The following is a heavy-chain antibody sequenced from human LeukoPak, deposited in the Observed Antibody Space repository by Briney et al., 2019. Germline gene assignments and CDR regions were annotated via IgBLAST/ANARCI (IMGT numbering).Heavy chain of an antibody. Sequence: PGGSLRLSCAASGFTFSSYGMHWVRQAPGKGLEWVAFIRYDGSNKYYADSVKGRFTISRDNSKNTLYLQMNSLRAEDTAVYYCAKRYYGSGSHYYYYYYMDVWGKGTTVTVSS. V-gene: IGHV3-30*02. CDR1: GFTFSSYG. D-gene: IGHD3-10*01. CDR2: IRYDGSNK. CDR3: AKRYYGSGSHYYYYYYMDV. J-gene: IGHJ6*03.